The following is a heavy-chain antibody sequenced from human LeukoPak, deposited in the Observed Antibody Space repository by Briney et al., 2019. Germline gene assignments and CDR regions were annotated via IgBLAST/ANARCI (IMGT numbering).Heavy chain of an antibody. J-gene: IGHJ3*02. CDR2: INHSGST. CDR3: ARGLTVTMIVRTHAFDI. CDR1: GGSFSGYY. V-gene: IGHV4-34*01. D-gene: IGHD3-22*01. Sequence: SETLSLTCAVYGGSFSGYYWSWIRQPPGKGLEWIGEINHSGSTNYNPSLKSRVTISVDTSKNQFSLKLSSVTAADTAVYYCARGLTVTMIVRTHAFDIWGQGTMVTVS.